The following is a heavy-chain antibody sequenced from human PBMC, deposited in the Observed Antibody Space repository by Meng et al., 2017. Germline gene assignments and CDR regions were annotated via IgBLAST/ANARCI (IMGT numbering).Heavy chain of an antibody. D-gene: IGHD3-22*01. CDR1: GYTFTGYA. V-gene: IGHV7-4-1*02. CDR2: INTNTGNP. Sequence: LVPSGSDSKKPGASVKVSCKASGYTFTGYAMNLVRQAPGQGLEWMGWINTNTGNPTYARGFTGRFVFSLDTSVSTAYLQISSLKAEDTAVYYCARRYYYDSSGYYFYVFGYWGQGTLVTVSS. J-gene: IGHJ4*02. CDR3: ARRYYYDSSGYYFYVFGY.